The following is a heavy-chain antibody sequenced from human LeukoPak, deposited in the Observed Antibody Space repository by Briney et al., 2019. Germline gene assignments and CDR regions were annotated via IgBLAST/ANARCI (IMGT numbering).Heavy chain of an antibody. CDR1: GGSISSSTYY. CDR2: IYYTGST. Sequence: SETLCLTCIVSGGSISSSTYYWGWTRQPPGKGLEWIGSIYYTGSTYYNPSLKSRVTISVDTSENQFSLRLSSVTAADTAVYYCARHVVAYDYGDYWGQGTLVTVSS. V-gene: IGHV4-39*01. J-gene: IGHJ4*02. CDR3: ARHVVAYDYGDY. D-gene: IGHD4-17*01.